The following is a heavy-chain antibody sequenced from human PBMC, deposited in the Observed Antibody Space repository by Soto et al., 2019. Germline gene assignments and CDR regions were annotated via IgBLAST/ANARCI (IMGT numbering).Heavy chain of an antibody. J-gene: IGHJ6*02. CDR1: GGSISSGGYS. CDR2: IYHSGSA. CDR3: ARAHYGDYGYGMDV. V-gene: IGHV4-30-2*01. Sequence: SETLSLTCAVSGGSISSGGYSWSWIRQPPGKGLEWIGYIYHSGSAYYNPSLKSRVTISVDRSKNQFSLILSSVTAADTAVYYCARAHYGDYGYGMDVWGQGTTVTV. D-gene: IGHD4-17*01.